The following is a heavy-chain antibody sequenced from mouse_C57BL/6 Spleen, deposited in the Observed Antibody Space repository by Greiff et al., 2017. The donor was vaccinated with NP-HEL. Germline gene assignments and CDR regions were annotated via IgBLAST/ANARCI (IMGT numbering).Heavy chain of an antibody. Sequence: EVQLVESGAELVKPGASVKLSCTASGFNIKDYYMHWVKQRPEQGLEWIGRIDPEDGDTKYDQKFQGKATITADTSSNTAYLQLSSLTSEGTAVFYCARGIIYERAIDCWGQGASGTCSS. V-gene: IGHV14-2*01. CDR2: IDPEDGDT. J-gene: IGHJ4*01. CDR1: GFNIKDYY. CDR3: ARGIIYERAIDC. D-gene: IGHD1-1*01.